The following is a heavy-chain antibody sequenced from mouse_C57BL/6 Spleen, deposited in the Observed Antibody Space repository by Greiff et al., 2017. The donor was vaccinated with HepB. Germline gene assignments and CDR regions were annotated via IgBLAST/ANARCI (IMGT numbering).Heavy chain of an antibody. J-gene: IGHJ3*01. Sequence: VQLQQSGAELVRPGASVKLSCKASGYTFTDYYINWVKQRPGQGLEWIARIYPGSGNTYYNETFKGKATLTAEKSSSTAYMQLSSLTSEDSAVYFCARRGRFSWFAYWGQGTLVTVSA. CDR2: IYPGSGNT. CDR3: ARRGRFSWFAY. V-gene: IGHV1-76*01. CDR1: GYTFTDYY.